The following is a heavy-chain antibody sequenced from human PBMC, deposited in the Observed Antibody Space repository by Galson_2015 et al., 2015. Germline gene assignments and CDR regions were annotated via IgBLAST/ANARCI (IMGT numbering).Heavy chain of an antibody. Sequence: SLRLSCAASGFTFSDYAMNWVRQAPGKGLEWVSYITSGSTNTYYADSVRGRSTISRDNAKNSLYLQMNSLRDEDTAVYYCASRAPCSGGSCYPLYYGMDVWGQGTTVTVSS. V-gene: IGHV3-48*02. CDR1: GFTFSDYA. CDR3: ASRAPCSGGSCYPLYYGMDV. D-gene: IGHD2-15*01. J-gene: IGHJ6*02. CDR2: ITSGSTNT.